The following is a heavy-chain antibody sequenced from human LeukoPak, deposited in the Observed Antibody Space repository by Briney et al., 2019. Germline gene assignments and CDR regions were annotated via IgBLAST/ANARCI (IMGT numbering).Heavy chain of an antibody. J-gene: IGHJ3*02. V-gene: IGHV3-53*04. Sequence: GGSLRLSCAASGFTVSSYHMSWVRQAPGKGLEWVSVIYSGGSTYYADSVKGRFTISRHNSKNTLYLQMNSLRAEDTAVYYCASGGVGAFDIWGQGTMVTVSS. CDR3: ASGGVGAFDI. CDR1: GFTVSSYH. CDR2: IYSGGST. D-gene: IGHD3-10*01.